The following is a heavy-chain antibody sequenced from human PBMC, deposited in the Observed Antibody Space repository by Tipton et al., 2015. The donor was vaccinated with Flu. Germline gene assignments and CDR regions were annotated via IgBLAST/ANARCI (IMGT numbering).Heavy chain of an antibody. V-gene: IGHV1-3*03. J-gene: IGHJ3*01. CDR1: GSKSSGFMVTAYT. Sequence: QVQLVQSGAEVKKPGASVKVSCKASGSKSSGFMVTAYTMHWVRQAPGQRLEWMGWINTGNGNTKYSQEFQGRVTISRETSTSTAYMDLTSLKSEDMGVYYGAVEGDPTRKAPDVWGQGTLVTVSS. CDR3: AVEGDPTRKAPDV. CDR2: INTGNGNT. D-gene: IGHD1-26*01.